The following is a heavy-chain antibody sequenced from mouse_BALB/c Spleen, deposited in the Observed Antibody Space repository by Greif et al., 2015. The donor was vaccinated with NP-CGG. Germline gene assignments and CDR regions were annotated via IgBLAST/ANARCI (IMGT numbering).Heavy chain of an antibody. CDR3: ARREGNGTFAY. D-gene: IGHD3-3*01. CDR2: INPSTGYT. CDR1: GYTFTSYW. Sequence: VQLQQSGAELAKPGASVKMSCKASGYTFTSYWMHWVKQGPGQGLEWIGYINPSTGYTEYNQKFKDKATLTADKSSSTAYMQLSSLTSEDSAVYYCARREGNGTFAYWGQGTLVTVSA. J-gene: IGHJ3*01. V-gene: IGHV1-7*01.